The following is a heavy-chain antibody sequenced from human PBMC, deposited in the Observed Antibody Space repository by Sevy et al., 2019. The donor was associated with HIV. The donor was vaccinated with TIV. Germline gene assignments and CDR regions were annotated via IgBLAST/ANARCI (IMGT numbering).Heavy chain of an antibody. D-gene: IGHD4-17*01. Sequence: GGSLRLSCAASGFAFSMYAIKWVGQAPGKGLEWVALISYDGGSKYHADSVKGRFTISRDNSKNTRYLQMNSLGVEDTAVYYCARVNSFDGDYVGGDYWGQRPLVTVSS. CDR3: ARVNSFDGDYVGGDY. CDR1: GFAFSMYA. J-gene: IGHJ4*02. CDR2: ISYDGGSK. V-gene: IGHV3-30-3*01.